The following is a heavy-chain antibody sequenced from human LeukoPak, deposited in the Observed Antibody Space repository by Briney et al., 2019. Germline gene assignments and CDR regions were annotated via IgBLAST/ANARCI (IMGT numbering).Heavy chain of an antibody. D-gene: IGHD2-2*01. Sequence: GGSLRLSCAASGFTFSDYYMSWIRQAPGKGLEWVSYISSSGSTIYYADSVKGRFTISRDNAKNSLYLQMNSLRAEDTAVYYCARLYCSSTSCREAYYYYYMDVWGKGTTVTVSS. CDR1: GFTFSDYY. J-gene: IGHJ6*03. V-gene: IGHV3-11*04. CDR3: ARLYCSSTSCREAYYYYYMDV. CDR2: ISSSGSTI.